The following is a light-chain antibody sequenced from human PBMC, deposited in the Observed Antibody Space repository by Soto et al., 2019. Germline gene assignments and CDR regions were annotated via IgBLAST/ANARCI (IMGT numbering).Light chain of an antibody. Sequence: IQITQSPSSLSATVGDRVTITCRASETISTFLNWYQHTPGKAPKLLIYAASHLQSGVPSRFSGRGSGAEYTLTISSLQPEDFATYFCQHSYSNFPITFGQGTRLEIK. CDR2: AAS. V-gene: IGKV1-39*01. J-gene: IGKJ5*01. CDR3: QHSYSNFPIT. CDR1: ETISTF.